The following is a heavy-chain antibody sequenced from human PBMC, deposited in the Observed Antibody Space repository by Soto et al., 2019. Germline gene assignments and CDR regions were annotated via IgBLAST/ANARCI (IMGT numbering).Heavy chain of an antibody. CDR2: IIPVFGTT. Sequence: SVKVSCKDSGGLFSSFAISWVRQAPGQGLEWLGGIIPVFGTTNYAEKFQGRVTITADESTNTAYMELTSLTSGDTAMYYCARGGGPYVWFNEFWGQGTLVTVSS. D-gene: IGHD3-16*01. J-gene: IGHJ4*02. CDR3: ARGGGPYVWFNEF. V-gene: IGHV1-69*13. CDR1: GGLFSSFA.